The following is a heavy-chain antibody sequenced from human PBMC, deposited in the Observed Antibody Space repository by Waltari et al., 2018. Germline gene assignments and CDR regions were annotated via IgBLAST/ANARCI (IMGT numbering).Heavy chain of an antibody. CDR1: GYTFTSYY. J-gene: IGHJ4*02. V-gene: IGHV1-46*01. D-gene: IGHD3-10*01. CDR2: INPSVGSK. Sequence: QVQLVQSGAEVKKPGASVKVSCKASGYTFTSYYVHWVRQAPGQGPEWMGIINPSVGSKTYAQKFQDRVTLTRDTSTSTVYMELTSLRSEDTALYYCARGDTLIRGVTPFEYWGQGTLVTVSS. CDR3: ARGDTLIRGVTPFEY.